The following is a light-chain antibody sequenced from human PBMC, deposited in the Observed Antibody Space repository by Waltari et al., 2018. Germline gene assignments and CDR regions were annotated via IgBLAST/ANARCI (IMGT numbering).Light chain of an antibody. CDR2: DVS. CDR3: ASYTSANTVL. J-gene: IGLJ2*01. CDR1: PSDIGYYNF. V-gene: IGLV2-14*03. Sequence: QSGLTQPASVSGSPGQSITISCTGTPSDIGYYNFVSWYQQHPGKAPKLVIFDVSRWPSGVSHRFSGSKSGNTASLTISGLQAEDEAAYYCASYTSANTVLFGGGTKVTVL.